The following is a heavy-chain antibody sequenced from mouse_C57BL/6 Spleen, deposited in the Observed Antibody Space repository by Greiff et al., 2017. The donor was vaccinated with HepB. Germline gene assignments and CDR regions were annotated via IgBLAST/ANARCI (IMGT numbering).Heavy chain of an antibody. CDR2: IDPSDSYT. D-gene: IGHD1-1*01. Sequence: QVQLQQSGAELVKPGASVKLSCKASGYTFTSYWMQWVKQRPGQGLEWIGEIDPSDSYTNYNQKFKGKATLTVDTSSSTAYMQLSSLTSEDSAVYYCAITTVVDWYFDVWGTGTTVTVSS. CDR3: AITTVVDWYFDV. J-gene: IGHJ1*03. CDR1: GYTFTSYW. V-gene: IGHV1-50*01.